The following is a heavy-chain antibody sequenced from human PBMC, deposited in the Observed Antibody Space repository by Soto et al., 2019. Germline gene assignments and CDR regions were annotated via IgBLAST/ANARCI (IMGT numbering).Heavy chain of an antibody. CDR3: ARDRGVTTLNWYFDL. CDR1: GGTFRSYA. Sequence: ASGKVSCKASGGTFRSYAISWVRQAPGQGLEWMGGIIPIFGTANYAQKFQGRVTITADESTSTAYMELSSLRSEDTAVYYCARDRGVTTLNWYFDLWGRGTLVTVSS. J-gene: IGHJ2*01. V-gene: IGHV1-69*13. CDR2: IIPIFGTA. D-gene: IGHD4-4*01.